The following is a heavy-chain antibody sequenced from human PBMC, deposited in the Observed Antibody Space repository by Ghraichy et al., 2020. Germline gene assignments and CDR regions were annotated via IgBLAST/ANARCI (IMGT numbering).Heavy chain of an antibody. V-gene: IGHV4-31*01. D-gene: IGHD1-20*01. CDR1: GGSIINNDYY. Sequence: SETLSLTCTVSGGSIINNDYYWSWIRQHPGKVLEWIGYIHYNGSTSYNPSLKNLLTISVDTSKNQFSLKLSSVTAADTAVYYCASSITGAHGYYYGMDVWGQGTTVTVSS. J-gene: IGHJ6*02. CDR2: IHYNGST. CDR3: ASSITGAHGYYYGMDV.